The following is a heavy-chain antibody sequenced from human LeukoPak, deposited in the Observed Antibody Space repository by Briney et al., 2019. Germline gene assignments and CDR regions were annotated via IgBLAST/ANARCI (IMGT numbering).Heavy chain of an antibody. D-gene: IGHD5-18*01. CDR1: GFTVSSNY. CDR3: VTATVGDAFDI. CDR2: IYSGGST. Sequence: PGGSLRLSCAASGFTVSSNYMSWVRQAPGKGLEWVSVIYSGGSTYYADSVKGRFTISRDNSKNTLYLQMNSLRAEDTAVYYCVTATVGDAFDIWGQGTMVTVSS. J-gene: IGHJ3*02. V-gene: IGHV3-66*02.